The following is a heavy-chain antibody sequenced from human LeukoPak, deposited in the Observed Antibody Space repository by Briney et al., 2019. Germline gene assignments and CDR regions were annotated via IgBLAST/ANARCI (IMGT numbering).Heavy chain of an antibody. CDR1: VFTFSSYG. Sequence: PGGALRLSCAPSVFTFSSYGMHGVRQAPGKGVEWVAVISYDGSNKYYAHSVKGRFTISRDNSKNTLYLQMNSLRAEDTAVYYCAKNLRGFGDAFDIWGQGTMVTVSS. CDR2: ISYDGSNK. CDR3: AKNLRGFGDAFDI. D-gene: IGHD3-10*01. V-gene: IGHV3-30*18. J-gene: IGHJ3*02.